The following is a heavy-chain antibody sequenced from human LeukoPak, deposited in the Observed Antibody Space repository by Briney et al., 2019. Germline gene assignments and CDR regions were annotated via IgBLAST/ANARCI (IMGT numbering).Heavy chain of an antibody. V-gene: IGHV3-48*03. CDR1: FXXXSYE. J-gene: IGHJ6*04. Sequence: FXXXSYEMNWVRQAPGXGLXWVSYISSSGSTIYYADSVKGRFTISRDNAKXSLYLQMNSLRDEDRAVYYXXXXXXXXIXXVWGKGTTVTISS. CDR2: ISSSGSTI. CDR3: XXXXXXXIXXV.